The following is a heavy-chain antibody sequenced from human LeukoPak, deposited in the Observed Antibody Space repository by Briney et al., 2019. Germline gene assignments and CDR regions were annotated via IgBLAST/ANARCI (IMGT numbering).Heavy chain of an antibody. J-gene: IGHJ3*02. D-gene: IGHD4-23*01. CDR2: IYYSGTT. CDR1: GGSISAYY. V-gene: IGHV4-59*08. CDR3: ARLTVVTEDAFDI. Sequence: SETLSHTCTVSGGSISAYYWSWIRQPPGKGLEWIGYIYYSGTTNYNPSLKSRVTMSVDTSKNQFSLKLSSVTAADTAVYYCARLTVVTEDAFDIWGQGTIVTVSS.